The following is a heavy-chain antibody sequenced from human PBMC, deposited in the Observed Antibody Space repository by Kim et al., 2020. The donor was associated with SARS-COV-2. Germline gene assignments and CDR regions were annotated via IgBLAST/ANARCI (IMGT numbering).Heavy chain of an antibody. V-gene: IGHV1-69*04. CDR3: ARVDSYGPVDY. J-gene: IGHJ4*02. CDR2: IIPILGIA. Sequence: SVTVSCKASGGTFSSYAISWVRQAPGQGLEWMGRIIPILGIANYAQKFQGRVTITADKSTSTAYMELSSLRSEDTAVYYCARVDSYGPVDYWGQGTLVTVSS. D-gene: IGHD5-18*01. CDR1: GGTFSSYA.